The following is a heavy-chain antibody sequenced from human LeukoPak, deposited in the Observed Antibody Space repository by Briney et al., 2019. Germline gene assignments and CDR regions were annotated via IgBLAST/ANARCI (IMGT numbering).Heavy chain of an antibody. J-gene: IGHJ4*02. D-gene: IGHD3-22*01. CDR2: IYYSGST. Sequence: PSETLSLTCTVSGGSISSYYWSWIRQPPGKGLEWIGYIYYSGSTNYNPSLKSRVTISVDTSKNQFSLKLSSVTAADTAVYYCASLRTYYYDSSGYPRGGYFDYWGQGTLVTVSS. CDR3: ASLRTYYYDSSGYPRGGYFDY. V-gene: IGHV4-59*08. CDR1: GGSISSYY.